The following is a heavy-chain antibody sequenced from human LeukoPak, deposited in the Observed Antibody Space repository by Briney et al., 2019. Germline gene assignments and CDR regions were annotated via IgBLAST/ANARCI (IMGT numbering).Heavy chain of an antibody. CDR2: ISGDGTAR. Sequence: GESLRLSCAASGFTSSSCWMHWVRQVPGKGLVWVSRISGDGTARNYADSVKGRFTISRDNSRNTLYLQMDSLRAEDTAIYYCAKSVYSSGWSTFDYWGQGTLVTVSS. J-gene: IGHJ4*02. D-gene: IGHD6-19*01. CDR1: GFTSSSCW. V-gene: IGHV3-74*01. CDR3: AKSVYSSGWSTFDY.